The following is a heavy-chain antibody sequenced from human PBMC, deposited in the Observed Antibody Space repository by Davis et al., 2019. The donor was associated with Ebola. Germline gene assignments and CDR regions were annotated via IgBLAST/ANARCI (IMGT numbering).Heavy chain of an antibody. V-gene: IGHV1-18*01. J-gene: IGHJ4*02. CDR2: ISAYNGNT. CDR3: ARDLPVGPFDY. CDR1: GGTFSSYA. Sequence: ASVKVSCKASGGTFSSYAISWVRQAPGQGLEWIGWISAYNGNTNYAQKLQGRVTMTTDTSTSTAYMELRSLRSDDTAVYYCARDLPVGPFDYWGQGTLVTVSS.